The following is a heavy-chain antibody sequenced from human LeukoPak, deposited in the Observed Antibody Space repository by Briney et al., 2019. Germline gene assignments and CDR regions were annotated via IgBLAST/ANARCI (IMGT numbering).Heavy chain of an antibody. CDR2: IYHSGST. D-gene: IGHD2-21*02. Sequence: SETLSLTCAVSGGSISSGGYSWSWIRQPPGKGLEWIGYIYHSGSTYYNPSLKSRVTISVDRSKNQFSLELSSVTAADTAVYYCARGGVVVTAEPTDAFDIWGQGTMVTVSS. V-gene: IGHV4-30-2*01. CDR1: GGSISSGGYS. J-gene: IGHJ3*02. CDR3: ARGGVVVTAEPTDAFDI.